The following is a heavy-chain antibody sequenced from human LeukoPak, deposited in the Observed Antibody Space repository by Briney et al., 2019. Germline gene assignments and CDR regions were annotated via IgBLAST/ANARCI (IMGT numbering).Heavy chain of an antibody. V-gene: IGHV3-23*01. J-gene: IGHJ4*02. D-gene: IGHD5-12*01. CDR3: AKDLTGYSGYDYDY. Sequence: TGGSLRLSCAASGFTFSSYGMSWVRQAPGKGLEWVSAISGSGGSTYYADSVKGRFTISRDNSKNTLYLQMNSLRAEDTAVYYCAKDLTGYSGYDYDYWGQGTLVTVSS. CDR1: GFTFSSYG. CDR2: ISGSGGST.